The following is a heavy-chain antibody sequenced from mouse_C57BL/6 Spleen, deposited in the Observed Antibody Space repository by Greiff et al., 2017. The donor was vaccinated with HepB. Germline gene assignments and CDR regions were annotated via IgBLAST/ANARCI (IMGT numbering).Heavy chain of an antibody. Sequence: QVQLQQPGAELVKPGASVKLSCKASGYTFTSYWMQWVKQRPGQGLEWIGEIDPSDSYTNYNQKFKGKATLTVDTSSSTAYMQLSSLTSEDSAVYYCARRDGNSRFDYWGQGTTLTVSS. V-gene: IGHV1-50*01. CDR1: GYTFTSYW. D-gene: IGHD2-1*01. CDR3: ARRDGNSRFDY. CDR2: IDPSDSYT. J-gene: IGHJ2*01.